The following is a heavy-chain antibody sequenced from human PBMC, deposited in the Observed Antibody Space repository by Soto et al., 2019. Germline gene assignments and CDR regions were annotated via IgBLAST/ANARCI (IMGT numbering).Heavy chain of an antibody. D-gene: IGHD3-10*01. CDR3: ARERALRYYFDY. CDR2: IYYSGST. J-gene: IGHJ4*02. CDR1: GGSISSYY. Sequence: SETLSLTCTVSGGSISSYYWSWIRQPPGKGLEWIGYIYYSGSTNYNPSLKSRVTISVDTSKNQFSLKLSSVTAADTAVYYCARERALRYYFDYWGQGTLVTVS. V-gene: IGHV4-59*01.